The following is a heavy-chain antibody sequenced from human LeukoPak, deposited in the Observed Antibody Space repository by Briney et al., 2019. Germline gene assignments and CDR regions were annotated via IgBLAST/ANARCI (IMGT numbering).Heavy chain of an antibody. Sequence: GGSLRLSCAASGFTFSSYWMHWVRQAPGKGLVWVSRINSDGSSTSYADSVKGRFTISRDNAKNTLYLQMNSLRAEDTAVYYRASPVSVAGMADYWGQGTLVTVSS. J-gene: IGHJ4*02. D-gene: IGHD6-19*01. CDR1: GFTFSSYW. V-gene: IGHV3-74*01. CDR3: ASPVSVAGMADY. CDR2: INSDGSST.